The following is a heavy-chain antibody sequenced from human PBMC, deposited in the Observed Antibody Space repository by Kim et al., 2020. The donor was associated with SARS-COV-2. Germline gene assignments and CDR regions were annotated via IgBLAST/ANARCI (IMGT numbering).Heavy chain of an antibody. Sequence: ASVKVSCKASGYTFTSYGISWVRQAPGQGLEWMGWISAYNGNTNYAKKLQGRVTMTTDTSTSTAYMELRNLRSDDTAVYYRARDRVIVVVPAASSRVDYYYYGMDVWGQGTTVTVSS. J-gene: IGHJ6*02. V-gene: IGHV1-18*04. CDR1: GYTFTSYG. CDR3: ARDRVIVVVPAASSRVDYYYYGMDV. CDR2: ISAYNGNT. D-gene: IGHD2-2*01.